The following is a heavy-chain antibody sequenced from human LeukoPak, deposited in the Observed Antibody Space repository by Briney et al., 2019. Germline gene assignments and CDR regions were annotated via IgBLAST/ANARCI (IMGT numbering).Heavy chain of an antibody. J-gene: IGHJ4*02. Sequence: GGSLRLSRAASGFTFSSYGMHWVRQAPGKGLEWVAVISYDGSNKYYADSVKGRFTISRDNSKNTLYLQMNSLRAEDTAVYYCAKEGPLQSIDYWGQGTLVTVSS. CDR3: AKEGPLQSIDY. CDR2: ISYDGSNK. D-gene: IGHD5-24*01. CDR1: GFTFSSYG. V-gene: IGHV3-30*18.